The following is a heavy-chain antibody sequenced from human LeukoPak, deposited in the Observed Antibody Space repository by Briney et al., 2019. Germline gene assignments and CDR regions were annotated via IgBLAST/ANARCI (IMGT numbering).Heavy chain of an antibody. Sequence: ASVKVSCKASGYTFTGYYMHWVRPAPGQGLEWMGWINPNSGGTNYAQKFQGRVTMTRDTSISTAYMELSRLRSDDTAVYYCAREYSYGHRLDYWGQGTLVTVSS. D-gene: IGHD5-18*01. V-gene: IGHV1-2*02. J-gene: IGHJ4*02. CDR2: INPNSGGT. CDR1: GYTFTGYY. CDR3: AREYSYGHRLDY.